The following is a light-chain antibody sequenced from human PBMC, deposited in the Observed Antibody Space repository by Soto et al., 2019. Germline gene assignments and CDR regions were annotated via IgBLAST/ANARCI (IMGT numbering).Light chain of an antibody. V-gene: IGKV1-39*01. CDR1: QSIDNH. Sequence: DIQMTQSPSSLSASVGDRVTITCRASQSIDNHLNWYHQKPGKAPQLLTYSASTLQSGVPPRFTARGSGTDFSLTISGLQPEDFGSYYCQQSHNTPVTFGQGTKLEIK. CDR2: SAS. CDR3: QQSHNTPVT. J-gene: IGKJ2*01.